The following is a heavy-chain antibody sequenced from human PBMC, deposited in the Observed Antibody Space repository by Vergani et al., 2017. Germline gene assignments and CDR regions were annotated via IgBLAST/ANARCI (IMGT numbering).Heavy chain of an antibody. CDR2: MNPNSGNT. CDR3: ARTYSSSSVSSDY. J-gene: IGHJ4*02. Sequence: QVQLVQSGAEVKTPGASVKVSCKASGYTFTSYDINWVRQATGQGLEWMGWMNPNSGNTGYAQKFQGRVPMTRNTSISTAYMELSSLRSGDTAVYYCARTYSSSSVSSDYWGQGTLVTVSS. V-gene: IGHV1-8*01. CDR1: GYTFTSYD. D-gene: IGHD6-6*01.